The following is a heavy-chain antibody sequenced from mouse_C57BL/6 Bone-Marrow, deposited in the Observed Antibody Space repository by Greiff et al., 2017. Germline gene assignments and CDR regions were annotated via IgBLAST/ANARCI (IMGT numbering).Heavy chain of an antibody. D-gene: IGHD1-1*01. V-gene: IGHV5-4*01. CDR1: GFTFSSYA. Sequence: EVMLVESGGGLVKPGGSLKLSCAASGFTFSSYAMSWVRQTPEKRLEWVATISDGGSYTYYPDNVKGRFTISRDNAKKNLYLQMSHLKSEDTAMYYCARDTTVVADYWGQGTTLTVSS. J-gene: IGHJ2*01. CDR3: ARDTTVVADY. CDR2: ISDGGSYT.